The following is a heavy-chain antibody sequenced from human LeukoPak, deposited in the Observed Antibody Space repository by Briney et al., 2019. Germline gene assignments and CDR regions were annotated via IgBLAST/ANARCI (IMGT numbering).Heavy chain of an antibody. D-gene: IGHD6-13*01. Sequence: SETLSLTCAVYGGSFSGYYWSWIRQPPGKGPEWIGEINHSGSTNYNPSLKSRVTISVDTSKNQFSLKLSSVTAADTAVYYCARRQNSSHRLYYYYGMDVWGQGTTVTVSS. J-gene: IGHJ6*02. V-gene: IGHV4-34*01. CDR2: INHSGST. CDR3: ARRQNSSHRLYYYYGMDV. CDR1: GGSFSGYY.